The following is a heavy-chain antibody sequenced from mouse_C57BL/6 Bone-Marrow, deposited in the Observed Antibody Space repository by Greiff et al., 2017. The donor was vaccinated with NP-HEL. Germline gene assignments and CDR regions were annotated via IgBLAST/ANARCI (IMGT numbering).Heavy chain of an antibody. CDR3: ARRGAITTVVATSDYFDY. V-gene: IGHV1-69*01. J-gene: IGHJ2*01. D-gene: IGHD1-1*01. CDR1: GYTFTSYW. CDR2: IDPSDSYT. Sequence: QVQLQQPGAELVMPGASVKLSCKASGYTFTSYWMHWVKQRPGQGLEWIGEIDPSDSYTNYNQKFKGKSTLTVDKSSSTAYMQLSSLTSEDSAVYYCARRGAITTVVATSDYFDYWGQGTTLTVSS.